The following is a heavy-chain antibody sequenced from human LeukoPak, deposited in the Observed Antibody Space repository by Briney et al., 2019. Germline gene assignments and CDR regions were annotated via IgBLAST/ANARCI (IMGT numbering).Heavy chain of an antibody. D-gene: IGHD5-12*01. CDR3: ARDPGVWLRTTQYFEY. CDR2: HDGGNK. J-gene: IGHJ4*02. V-gene: IGHV3-33*01. Sequence: HDGGNKYYPASVKGRFTISRDNSKNTLYLQMKSLRAEDTAVYYCARDPGVWLRTTQYFEYWGQGTLVTVSS.